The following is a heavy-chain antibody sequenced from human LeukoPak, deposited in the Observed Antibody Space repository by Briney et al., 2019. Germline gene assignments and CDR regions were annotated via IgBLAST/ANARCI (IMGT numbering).Heavy chain of an antibody. CDR2: INHSGST. CDR1: GGSFSGYY. V-gene: IGHV4-34*01. Sequence: SETLSLTCAVYGGSFSGYYWSWIRQPPGKGLEWIGEINHSGSTNYNPSLKSRVTISVDTSKNQFSLKLSSVTAADTAVYYCARGGNLVVPAAISRHDNWFDPWGQGTLVTVSS. J-gene: IGHJ5*02. D-gene: IGHD2-2*02. CDR3: ARGGNLVVPAAISRHDNWFDP.